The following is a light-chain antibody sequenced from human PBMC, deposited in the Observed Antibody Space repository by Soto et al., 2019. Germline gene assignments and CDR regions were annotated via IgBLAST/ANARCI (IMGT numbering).Light chain of an antibody. V-gene: IGKV1-5*03. CDR3: QHYNSYPYN. CDR2: NAS. Sequence: DIQMTQSPSALSASVGDSVTITCRASQSISTWLTWYQQKPGKAPKLLIYNASTLETGVPSRFSGSGSGTEFTLTISSLQPDDFATYYCQHYNSYPYNFGQGTKLEVK. J-gene: IGKJ2*01. CDR1: QSISTW.